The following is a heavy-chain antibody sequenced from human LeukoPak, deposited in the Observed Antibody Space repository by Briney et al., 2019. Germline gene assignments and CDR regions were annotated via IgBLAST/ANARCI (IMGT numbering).Heavy chain of an antibody. D-gene: IGHD3-16*02. Sequence: GASVKVSCKASGGTFSSYAISWVRQAPGQGLEWMGRIIPILGIAIYAQKFQGRVTMTEDTSTDTAYMELSSLRSEDTAVYYCATDPLNYDYVWGSYRPLVYWGQGTLVTVSS. V-gene: IGHV1-69*04. CDR3: ATDPLNYDYVWGSYRPLVY. CDR2: IIPILGIA. J-gene: IGHJ4*02. CDR1: GGTFSSYA.